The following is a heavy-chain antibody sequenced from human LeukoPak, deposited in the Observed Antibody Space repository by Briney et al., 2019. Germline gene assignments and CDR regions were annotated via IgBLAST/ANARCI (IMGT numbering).Heavy chain of an antibody. CDR3: TRGTGSYDY. Sequence: PGGSLRLSCAASGFTFSRYTVNWVRQAPGKGLEWVSSITSSSTYIYHADSVKGRFTISRDNAKSSLYLHMNSLRAEDTAVYYCTRGTGSYDYWGQGTRVTVSS. J-gene: IGHJ4*02. D-gene: IGHD1-26*01. V-gene: IGHV3-21*01. CDR2: ITSSSTYI. CDR1: GFTFSRYT.